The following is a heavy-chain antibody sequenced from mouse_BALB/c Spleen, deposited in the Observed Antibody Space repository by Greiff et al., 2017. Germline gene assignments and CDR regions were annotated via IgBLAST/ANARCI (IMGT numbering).Heavy chain of an antibody. CDR3: ARASDYDGGSYFDY. CDR1: GYSFTSYW. CDR2: IDPSDSET. D-gene: IGHD2-4*01. V-gene: IGHV1S127*01. J-gene: IGHJ2*01. Sequence: VQLQQSGPQLVRPGASVKISCKASGYSFTSYWMHWVKQRPGQGLEWIGMIDPSDSETRLNQKFKDKATLTVDKSSSTAYMQLSSPTSEDSAVYYCARASDYDGGSYFDYWGQGTTLTVSS.